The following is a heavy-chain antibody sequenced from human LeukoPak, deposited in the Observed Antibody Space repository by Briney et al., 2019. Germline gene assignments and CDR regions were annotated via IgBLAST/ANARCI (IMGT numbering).Heavy chain of an antibody. CDR2: MHHSGST. CDR3: ARDRSCYTFDY. Sequence: SETLSFTCAVSGYSISTDYHWGWIRQPPGKGLEWIGSMHHSGSTYYDPSLKSRVTISVDTSKNQVSLKLNSVTAADTAVYYCARDRSCYTFDYWGQGTLVTVSA. J-gene: IGHJ4*02. V-gene: IGHV4-38-2*02. D-gene: IGHD3-10*01. CDR1: GYSISTDYH.